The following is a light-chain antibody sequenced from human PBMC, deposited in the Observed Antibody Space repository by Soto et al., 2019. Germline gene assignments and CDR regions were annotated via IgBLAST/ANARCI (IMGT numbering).Light chain of an antibody. CDR3: CSYVGSNNYV. J-gene: IGLJ1*01. CDR1: SSDVGGYNY. CDR2: EVT. Sequence: QSALTQPPSASGSPGQSVAISCTGTSSDVGGYNYVPWYQQYPGKAPKLIMYEVTKRPSGVPDRFSGSKSGNTASLTVSGLQAEDEADYYCCSYVGSNNYVFGTGTKVTVL. V-gene: IGLV2-8*01.